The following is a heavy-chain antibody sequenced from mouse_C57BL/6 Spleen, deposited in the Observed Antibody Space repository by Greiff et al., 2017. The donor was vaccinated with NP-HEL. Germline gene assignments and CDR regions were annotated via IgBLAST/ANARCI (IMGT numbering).Heavy chain of an antibody. V-gene: IGHV1-53*01. J-gene: IGHJ1*03. CDR3: ARDSSGYVGYFDV. Sequence: QVQLQQPGTELVKPGASVKLSCKASGYTFTSYWMHWVKQRPGQGLEWIGNINPSNGGTNYNEKFKSKATLTVDKSSSTAYMQLSSLTSEDSAVYDCARDSSGYVGYFDVWGTGTTVTVSS. D-gene: IGHD3-2*02. CDR1: GYTFTSYW. CDR2: INPSNGGT.